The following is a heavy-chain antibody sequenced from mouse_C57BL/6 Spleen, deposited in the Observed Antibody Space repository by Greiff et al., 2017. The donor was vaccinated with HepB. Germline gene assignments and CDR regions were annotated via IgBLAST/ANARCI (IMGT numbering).Heavy chain of an antibody. CDR3: AREGVTTVVATNAMDY. J-gene: IGHJ4*01. CDR2: ISDGGSYT. Sequence: EVQLVESGGGLVKPGGSLKLSCAASGFTFSSYAMSWVRQTPEKRLEWVATISDGGSYTYYPDNVKGRFTISRDNAKNNLYLQMSHLKSEDTAMYYCAREGVTTVVATNAMDYWGQGTSVTVSS. CDR1: GFTFSSYA. V-gene: IGHV5-4*01. D-gene: IGHD1-1*01.